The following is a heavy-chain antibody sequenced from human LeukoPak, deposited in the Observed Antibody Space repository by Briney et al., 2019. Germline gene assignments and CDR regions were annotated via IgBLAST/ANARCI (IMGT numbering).Heavy chain of an antibody. Sequence: PGGSPRLSCAASGFTFSGSAMHWVRQASGKGLEWVGRIRSKANSYATAYAASVKGRFTISRDDSKNTAYLQMNSLKTEDTAVYYCTVPRRSSTWMDVWGQGTTVTVSS. CDR1: GFTFSGSA. D-gene: IGHD5/OR15-5a*01. J-gene: IGHJ6*02. V-gene: IGHV3-73*01. CDR3: TVPRRSSTWMDV. CDR2: IRSKANSYAT.